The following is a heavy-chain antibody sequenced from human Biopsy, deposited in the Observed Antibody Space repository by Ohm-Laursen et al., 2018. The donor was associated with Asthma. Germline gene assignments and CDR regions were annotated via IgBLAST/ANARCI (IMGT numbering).Heavy chain of an antibody. CDR2: SDHRGNT. J-gene: IGHJ6*02. Sequence: TLSLTCSMYGLSSSAYYWTWIRQTPGKGLEWIGESDHRGNTNTNATLKSRVTISKAKSANEFSLKMKSVTAADTAIYYCARGPGWSGLDIWGQGTTVTVPS. CDR3: ARGPGWSGLDI. V-gene: IGHV4-34*01. CDR1: GLSSSAYY. D-gene: IGHD2-15*01.